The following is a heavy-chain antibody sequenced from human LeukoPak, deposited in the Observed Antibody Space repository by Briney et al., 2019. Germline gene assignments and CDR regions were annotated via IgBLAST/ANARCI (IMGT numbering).Heavy chain of an antibody. Sequence: AGSLRLSCAASGFTFSSYSMNWVRQAPGKGLERVSSISSTGSYIYYADSVKSRFNISRDNAKNSLYLQMNSLRAEDTAVYYCARLRDGTYFVYWCQETLVTVAS. CDR3: ARLRDGTYFVY. V-gene: IGHV3-21*01. CDR1: GFTFSSYS. CDR2: ISSTGSYI. D-gene: IGHD5-24*01. J-gene: IGHJ4*02.